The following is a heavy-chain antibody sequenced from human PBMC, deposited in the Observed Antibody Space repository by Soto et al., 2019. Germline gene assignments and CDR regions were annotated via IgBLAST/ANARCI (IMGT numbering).Heavy chain of an antibody. Sequence: ASVKVSCKASGYTFTSYYMHWVRQAPGQGLEWMGIINPSGGSTSYAQKFQGRVTMTRDTSTSTVYMELSSLRYEDTAVYYCASTSEGLAAALYYYGMDVWGQGTTVTVSS. CDR2: INPSGGST. CDR3: ASTSEGLAAALYYYGMDV. CDR1: GYTFTSYY. J-gene: IGHJ6*02. D-gene: IGHD6-13*01. V-gene: IGHV1-46*01.